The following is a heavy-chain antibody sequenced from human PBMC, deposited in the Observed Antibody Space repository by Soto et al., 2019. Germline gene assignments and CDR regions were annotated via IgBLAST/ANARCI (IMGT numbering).Heavy chain of an antibody. D-gene: IGHD3-10*01. V-gene: IGHV4-4*07. J-gene: IGHJ6*02. CDR1: GGSISSYG. CDR3: ARYYYGSASYERHDYYRMEG. Sequence: SEPRSLTFTVSGGSISSYGWTWIRQPAGKGLELIGRIYASVSTNYNPSLKRRVTMSVYASKNQFSLRLSSVTAADTALYFCARYYYGSASYERHDYYRMEGWGQGTTVSVSS. CDR2: IYASVST.